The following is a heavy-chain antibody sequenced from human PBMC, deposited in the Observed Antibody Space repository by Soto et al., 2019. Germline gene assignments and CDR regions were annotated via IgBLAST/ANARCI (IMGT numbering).Heavy chain of an antibody. CDR3: ARGVDYYDSSGYPFDY. J-gene: IGHJ4*02. D-gene: IGHD3-22*01. V-gene: IGHV1-24*01. CDR1: GYTLTELS. Sequence: ASVKVSCKVSGYTLTELSMHWVRQAPGKGLEWMGGFDPEDGETIYAQKFQGRVTMTEDTSTDTAYMELRSLRSDDTAVYYCARGVDYYDSSGYPFDYWGQGTLVTVSS. CDR2: FDPEDGET.